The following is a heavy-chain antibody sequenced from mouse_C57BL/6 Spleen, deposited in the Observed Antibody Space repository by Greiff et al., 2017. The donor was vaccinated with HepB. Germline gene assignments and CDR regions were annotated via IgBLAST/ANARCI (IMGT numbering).Heavy chain of an antibody. CDR1: GYTFTSYN. J-gene: IGHJ4*01. V-gene: IGHV1-12*01. Sequence: SGAELVRPGASVKMSCKASGYTFTSYNMHWVKQTPRQGLEWIGAIYPGNGDTSCNQKFKGKATLTVDKSSSTAYMQLSSLTSEDSAVYFCARGQAGYYAMDYWAQGTSVTVSS. CDR2: IYPGNGDT. CDR3: ARGQAGYYAMDY. D-gene: IGHD3-2*02.